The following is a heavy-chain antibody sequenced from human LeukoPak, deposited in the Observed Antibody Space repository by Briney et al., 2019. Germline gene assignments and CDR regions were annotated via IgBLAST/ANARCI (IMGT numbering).Heavy chain of an antibody. CDR3: ARDISISWFYS. D-gene: IGHD3-3*02. J-gene: IGHJ5*01. Sequence: SETLSLTCTVSRASISSDSNYWAWVRQPPGKGLQWIGSIYHTGSTFYNPSLMSRVSISIDSSKNQFSLKLSSVTVADRALYYCARDISISWFYSWGQGTLVSVSS. CDR1: RASISSDSNY. CDR2: IYHTGST. V-gene: IGHV4-39*07.